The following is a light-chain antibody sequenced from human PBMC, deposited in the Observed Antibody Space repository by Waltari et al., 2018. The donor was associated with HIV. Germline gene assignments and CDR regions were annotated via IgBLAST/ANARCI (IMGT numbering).Light chain of an antibody. CDR1: SSDVGGYNY. V-gene: IGLV2-14*03. CDR2: DVS. J-gene: IGLJ2*01. Sequence: QSALTQPASVSGPPGQSITISCTGTSSDVGGYNYVSWYQQHPGKAPKLMIYDVSNRPSGVSNRFSGSKSGNTASLTISGLQAEDEADYYCSSYTSSSTLVVFGG. CDR3: SSYTSSSTLVV.